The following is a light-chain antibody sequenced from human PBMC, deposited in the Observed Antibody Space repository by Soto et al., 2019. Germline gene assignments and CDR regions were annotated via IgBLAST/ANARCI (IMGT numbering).Light chain of an antibody. CDR1: QTGSSIY. CDR3: QQSYSSLT. J-gene: IGKJ4*01. CDR2: GAS. Sequence: IVLTQSPGTVSLSPGERATLSCRASQTGSSIYLAWYQQKPGQAPRLLIYGASTRATGIPDRFSGSGSGTDFTLTISRLEPEDFATYYCQQSYSSLTFGGGTKVEIK. V-gene: IGKV3-20*01.